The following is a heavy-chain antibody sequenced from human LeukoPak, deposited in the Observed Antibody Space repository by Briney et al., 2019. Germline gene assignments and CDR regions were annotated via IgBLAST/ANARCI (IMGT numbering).Heavy chain of an antibody. J-gene: IGHJ4*02. D-gene: IGHD3-10*01. CDR3: ARARHYGNFDY. Sequence: TSETLSFTCTGSGGTISSYYWSWIRQPPGKGLEWIGYIYYSGSTNYNPSLKSRVTISVDTSKKQFLLKLSSVTAADTAVYYCARARHYGNFDYCGEGTLVTVSS. CDR2: IYYSGST. CDR1: GGTISSYY. V-gene: IGHV4-59*01.